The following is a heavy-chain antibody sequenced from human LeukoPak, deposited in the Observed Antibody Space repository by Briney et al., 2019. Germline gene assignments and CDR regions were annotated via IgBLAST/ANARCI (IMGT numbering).Heavy chain of an antibody. V-gene: IGHV3-21*01. CDR1: GFTFSSYS. D-gene: IGHD3-22*01. Sequence: PGGSLRLSCAASGFTFSSYSINWVRQAPGKGLEWVSSISSTSSNIYYADSVKGRFTVSRDNAKESLFLQMNSLRAEDTAVYYCARDEHQNFYECSGRFDYWGQGTLVTVSS. CDR2: ISSTSSNI. J-gene: IGHJ4*02. CDR3: ARDEHQNFYECSGRFDY.